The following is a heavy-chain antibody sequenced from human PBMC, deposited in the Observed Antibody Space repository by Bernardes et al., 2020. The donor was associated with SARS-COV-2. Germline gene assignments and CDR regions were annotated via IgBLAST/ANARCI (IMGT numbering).Heavy chain of an antibody. V-gene: IGHV3-23*01. CDR2: INENGDNT. CDR3: AKDGSGRQFYMDV. CDR1: GFTFSSYV. Sequence: GGSLRLSCAASGFTFSSYVMRWVRQAPGQGLEWVSSINENGDNTYYAGSVKGRFTVSRDNSKNTLFLQMNGLRAEDTAVYYCAKDGSGRQFYMDVWGKGTTVTVSS. J-gene: IGHJ6*03. D-gene: IGHD3-3*01.